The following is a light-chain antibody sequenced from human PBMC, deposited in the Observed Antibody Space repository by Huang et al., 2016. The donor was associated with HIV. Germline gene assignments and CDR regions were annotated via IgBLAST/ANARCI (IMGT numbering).Light chain of an antibody. J-gene: IGKJ1*01. Sequence: DVLLTQSPLSLPVTLGQPAFITCKSNQSLVYGDGNIYLNWFHQRPGHSPRRLIYKLSNRDSGVPDRFSAGGSGTDFTLWISEVEAEDVGDYYCTQASHGAATFGQGTRVDIK. CDR3: TQASHGAAT. V-gene: IGKV2-30*01. CDR1: QSLVYGDGNIY. CDR2: KLS.